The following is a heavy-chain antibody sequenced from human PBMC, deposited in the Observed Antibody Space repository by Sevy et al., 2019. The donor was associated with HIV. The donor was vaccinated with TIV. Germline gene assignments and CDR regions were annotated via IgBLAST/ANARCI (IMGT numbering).Heavy chain of an antibody. CDR3: TTVPHDYSGNSADY. J-gene: IGHJ4*02. CDR1: GFTFSNAW. V-gene: IGHV3-15*01. Sequence: GGSLRLSCAASGFTFSNAWMSWVRQAPGKGLEWVGRIKSKTDGGTTDYAAPVKGRFTISRDDSKNTLYLQMNSLKTEDTAVYYCTTVPHDYSGNSADYWGQGTLVTVSS. D-gene: IGHD4-4*01. CDR2: IKSKTDGGTT.